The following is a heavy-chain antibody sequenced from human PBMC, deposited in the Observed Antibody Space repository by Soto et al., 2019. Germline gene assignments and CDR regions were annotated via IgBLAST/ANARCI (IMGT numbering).Heavy chain of an antibody. V-gene: IGHV3-23*01. Sequence: EVQLLESGGGLVQPGGSLRLSCAASGFTFSSYVMSWVRQPPGTGLEWVSAISGSGGSTYYADSVKGRFTISRDNSKNTLYLQKNSLRAEDTAVYYCAKVRDVEVFDYWGQGTLVTVSS. J-gene: IGHJ4*02. CDR3: AKVRDVEVFDY. CDR1: GFTFSSYV. CDR2: ISGSGGST. D-gene: IGHD1-1*01.